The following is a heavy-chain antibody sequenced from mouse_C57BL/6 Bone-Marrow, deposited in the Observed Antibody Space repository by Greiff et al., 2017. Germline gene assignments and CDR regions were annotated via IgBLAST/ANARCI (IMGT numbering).Heavy chain of an antibody. CDR2: FYPGSGSI. D-gene: IGHD2-1*01. V-gene: IGHV1-62-2*01. CDR3: AKHEGIYYGINFDY. J-gene: IGHJ2*01. Sequence: QVQLKESGAELVKPGASVKLSCKASGYTFTEYTIHWVKQRSGQGLEWIGWFYPGSGSIKYNEKFKDKATLTADKSSSTAYMELSRLTSEDSAVYFCAKHEGIYYGINFDYWGQGTTLTVSS. CDR1: GYTFTEYT.